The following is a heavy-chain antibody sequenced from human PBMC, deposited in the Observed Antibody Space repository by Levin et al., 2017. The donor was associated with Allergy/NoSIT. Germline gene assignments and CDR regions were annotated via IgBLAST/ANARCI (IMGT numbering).Heavy chain of an antibody. CDR1: GFTFINAW. Sequence: PGGSLRLSCEASGFTFINAWMSWVRQAPGKGLEWIGRIKSKKDGGTTDYAAPVKGRFTMSRDDSKNTLYLHMNSLNTEDTAVYFCTTDNPLDGDYAADNDYWGQGILVTVSS. J-gene: IGHJ4*02. V-gene: IGHV3-15*01. D-gene: IGHD4-17*01. CDR3: TTDNPLDGDYAADNDY. CDR2: IKSKKDGGTT.